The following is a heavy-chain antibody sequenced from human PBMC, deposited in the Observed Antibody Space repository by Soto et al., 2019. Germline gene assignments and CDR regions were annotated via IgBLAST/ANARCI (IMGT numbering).Heavy chain of an antibody. CDR3: AKDGNWELLPSTGMDV. J-gene: IGHJ6*02. CDR2: ISFDGTNG. CDR1: GFSFSSYG. V-gene: IGHV3-30*18. D-gene: IGHD1-26*01. Sequence: LRLSCAASGFSFSSYGMRWVRQAPGKGLEWVAAISFDGTNGYYADSVKGRFTISRDNSKNTLYLQMNSLRAEDTAVYYCAKDGNWELLPSTGMDVWGQGTTVTVSS.